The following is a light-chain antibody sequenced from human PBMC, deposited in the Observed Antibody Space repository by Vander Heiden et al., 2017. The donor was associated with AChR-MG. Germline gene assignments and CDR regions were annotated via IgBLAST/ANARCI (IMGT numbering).Light chain of an antibody. CDR2: LNSDDSQ. CDR1: SGHSSHA. Sequence: QLVLPQSPSASASLAASVNLTCTLCSGHSSHAIAWHQQQPEKGPRYLMKLNSDDSQPKGDGIPDRFSGSSSGAERYLTSSSLQSEEEADYCCQTWSTVILVFGGGTKLTVL. CDR3: QTWSTVILV. J-gene: IGLJ3*02. V-gene: IGLV4-69*01.